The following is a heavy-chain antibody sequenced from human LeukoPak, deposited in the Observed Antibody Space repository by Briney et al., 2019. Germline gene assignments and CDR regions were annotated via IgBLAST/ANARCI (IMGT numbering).Heavy chain of an antibody. CDR3: ARDLREATGTRPIDY. CDR1: GYTFTSYA. CDR2: INTNTGNP. D-gene: IGHD1-1*01. V-gene: IGHV7-4-1*02. J-gene: IGHJ4*02. Sequence: GASVKVSCTASGYTFTSYAMNWVRQAPGQGLEWMGWINTNTGNPTYAQGFTGRFVFSLDTSVSTAYLQISSLKAEDTAVYYCARDLREATGTRPIDYWGQGTLVTVSS.